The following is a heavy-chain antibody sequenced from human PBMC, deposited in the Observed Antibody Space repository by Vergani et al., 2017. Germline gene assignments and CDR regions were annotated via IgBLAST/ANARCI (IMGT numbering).Heavy chain of an antibody. D-gene: IGHD1-26*01. CDR2: INPSGGST. V-gene: IGHV1-46*01. CDR1: GYTFTSYG. CDR3: ARSKWELLPDY. J-gene: IGHJ4*02. Sequence: QVQLVQSGAEVKKPGASVKVSCKASGYTFTSYGISWVRQAPGQGLEWMGIINPSGGSTSYAQKFQGRVTMTRDTSTSTVYMELRSLRSEDTAVYYCARSKWELLPDYWGQGTLVTVSS.